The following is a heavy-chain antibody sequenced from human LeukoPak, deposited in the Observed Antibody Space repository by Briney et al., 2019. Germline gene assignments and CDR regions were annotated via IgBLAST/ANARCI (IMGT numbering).Heavy chain of an antibody. D-gene: IGHD5-12*01. V-gene: IGHV1-2*02. CDR3: ASGRGYSGLYYFDY. CDR1: GYTFTAYY. J-gene: IGHJ4*02. Sequence: ASVKVSCKASGYTFTAYYMHWVRQAPGQGLEWMGWINPNSGGTNYAQKFQGRVTMTRDTSISTAYMELSRLRSDDTAVYYCASGRGYSGLYYFDYWGQGTLVTVSS. CDR2: INPNSGGT.